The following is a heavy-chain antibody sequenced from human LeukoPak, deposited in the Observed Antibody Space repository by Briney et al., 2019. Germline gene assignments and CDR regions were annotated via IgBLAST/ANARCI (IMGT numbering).Heavy chain of an antibody. D-gene: IGHD6-25*01. CDR1: GGSISSSSYY. CDR2: IYYSGST. Sequence: SETLSLTCTVSGGSISSSSYYWGWIRQPPGKGLEWIGSIYYSGSTYYNPSLKSRVTISVDTSKNQFSLKLSSVTAADTAVYYCARYGSSVAAGNDAFDIWGQGTMVTVSS. CDR3: ARYGSSVAAGNDAFDI. V-gene: IGHV4-39*01. J-gene: IGHJ3*02.